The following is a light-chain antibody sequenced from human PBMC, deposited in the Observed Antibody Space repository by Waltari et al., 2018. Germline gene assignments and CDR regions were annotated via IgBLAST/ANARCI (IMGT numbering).Light chain of an antibody. CDR2: WAS. CDR3: LQYYTSPQT. CDR1: QSVLYSSNNKNY. Sequence: DIVMPQSPDSLAVSLGERATINCKSSQSVLYSSNNKNYLAWYQQKPGQPPKLLLSWASTRESGVPGRFSGSGSGTDFTLTISSLQAEDVAVYFCLQYYTSPQTFGQGTRLEI. J-gene: IGKJ2*01. V-gene: IGKV4-1*01.